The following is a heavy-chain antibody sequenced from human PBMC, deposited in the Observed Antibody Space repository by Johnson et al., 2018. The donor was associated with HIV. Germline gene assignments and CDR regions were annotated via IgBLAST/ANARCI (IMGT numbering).Heavy chain of an antibody. Sequence: VQLVESGGGLVQPGGSLRLSCAVSGFTFSSYAIHWVRQAPGKGLEYVSAISSNGGSTYYANSVKGRFTISRDNSKNTLYLQMGSLRAEDTAVYFCARDYPYDRSPRGAFDIWGQGTMVTVSS. J-gene: IGHJ3*02. D-gene: IGHD3-22*01. CDR3: ARDYPYDRSPRGAFDI. V-gene: IGHV3-64*01. CDR2: ISSNGGST. CDR1: GFTFSSYA.